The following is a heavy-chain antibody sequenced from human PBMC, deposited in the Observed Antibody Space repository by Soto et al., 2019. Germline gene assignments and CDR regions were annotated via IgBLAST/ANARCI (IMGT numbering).Heavy chain of an antibody. V-gene: IGHV4-31*03. Sequence: SETLSLTCTVSGGSISSGGYYWCWIRQHPGKGLEWIGYIYYSGSTYYNPSLKSRVTISVDTSKNQFSLKLSSVTAADTAVYYCARLYGLDAFDIWGQGTMVTVSS. CDR1: GGSISSGGYY. D-gene: IGHD3-16*02. CDR3: ARLYGLDAFDI. J-gene: IGHJ3*02. CDR2: IYYSGST.